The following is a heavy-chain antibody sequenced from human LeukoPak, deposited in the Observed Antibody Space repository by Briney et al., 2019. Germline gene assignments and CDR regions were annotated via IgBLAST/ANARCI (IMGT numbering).Heavy chain of an antibody. J-gene: IGHJ4*02. Sequence: SETLSLTCTVSGYSISSGYYWGWIRQPPGKGLEWIGSIYHSGSTYYNPSLKSRVTISVDTSKNQFSLKLGSVTAADTAVYYCARARREMVDYWGQGTLVTVSS. V-gene: IGHV4-38-2*02. CDR2: IYHSGST. CDR3: ARARREMVDY. CDR1: GYSISSGYY. D-gene: IGHD5-24*01.